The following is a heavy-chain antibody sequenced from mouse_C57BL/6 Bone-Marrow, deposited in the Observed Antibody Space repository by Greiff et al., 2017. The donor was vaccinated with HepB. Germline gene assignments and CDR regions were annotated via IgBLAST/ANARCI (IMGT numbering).Heavy chain of an antibody. CDR3: ARSRYSNYVDDY. Sequence: QVQLQQSGPELVKPGASVKISCKASGYAFSSSWMNWVKQRPGKGLEWIGRIYPGDGDTNYNGKFKGKATLTADKSSSTAYMQLSSLTSEESAVYFCARSRYSNYVDDYWGQGTTLTVSS. D-gene: IGHD2-5*01. CDR2: IYPGDGDT. CDR1: GYAFSSSW. J-gene: IGHJ2*01. V-gene: IGHV1-82*01.